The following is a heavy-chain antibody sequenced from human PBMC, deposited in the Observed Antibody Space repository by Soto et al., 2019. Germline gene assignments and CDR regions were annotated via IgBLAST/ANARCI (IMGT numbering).Heavy chain of an antibody. V-gene: IGHV3-30*03. Sequence: PGGSLRLSCAASGFTFSSYGMHWVRQAPGKGLEWVAVISYDGSNKYYADSVKGRFTISRDNSKNTLYLQMNSLRAEDTAVYYCATWRGDSSSFCDYWGQGTLVTVSS. J-gene: IGHJ4*02. CDR2: ISYDGSNK. CDR3: ATWRGDSSSFCDY. CDR1: GFTFSSYG. D-gene: IGHD6-6*01.